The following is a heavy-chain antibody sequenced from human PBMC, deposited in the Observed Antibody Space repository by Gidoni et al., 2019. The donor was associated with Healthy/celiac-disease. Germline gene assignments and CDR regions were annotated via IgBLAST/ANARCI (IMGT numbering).Heavy chain of an antibody. Sequence: QVQLVQSGAEVKKPGSSVKVSCKASGGTFSSYAISWVRQAPGHGLEWMGGIIPIFGTANYAQKFQGRVTITADKSTSTAYMELSSLRSEDTAVYYCARDVPVVCSSTSCPLWGGGWGWYYYYMDVWGKGTTVTVSS. D-gene: IGHD2-2*01. V-gene: IGHV1-69*06. CDR1: GGTFSSYA. CDR2: IIPIFGTA. CDR3: ARDVPVVCSSTSCPLWGGGWGWYYYYMDV. J-gene: IGHJ6*03.